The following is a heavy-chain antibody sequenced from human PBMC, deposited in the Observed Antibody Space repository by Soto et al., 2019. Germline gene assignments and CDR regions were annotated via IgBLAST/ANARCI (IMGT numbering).Heavy chain of an antibody. V-gene: IGHV4-59*01. D-gene: IGHD2-15*01. CDR3: AVVAATGWFDP. CDR1: GGSISSYY. CDR2: IYYSGST. Sequence: ETLSLTCTVSGGSISSYYWSWIRQPPGKGLEWIGYIYYSGSTNYNPSLKSRVTISVDTSKNQFSLKLSSVTAADTAVYYCAVVAATGWFDPWGQGTLVTVSS. J-gene: IGHJ5*02.